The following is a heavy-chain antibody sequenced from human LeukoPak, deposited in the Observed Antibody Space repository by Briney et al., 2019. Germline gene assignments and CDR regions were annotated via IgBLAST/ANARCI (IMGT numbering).Heavy chain of an antibody. CDR3: ARGRARYGMDV. CDR2: MNPNSGKS. V-gene: IGHV1-8*01. Sequence: GASVTVSCKASRDTFTNYDINWVRQATGQGLEWMGWMNPNSGKSGHAQKFQGKVTMTRNTSISTAYMEVSSLRSEDTAVYYCARGRARYGMDVWGQGTTVTVSS. CDR1: RDTFTNYD. J-gene: IGHJ6*02.